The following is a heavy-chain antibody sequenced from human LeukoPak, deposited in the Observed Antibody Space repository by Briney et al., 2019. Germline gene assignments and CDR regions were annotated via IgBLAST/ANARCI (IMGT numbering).Heavy chain of an antibody. V-gene: IGHV3-7*01. D-gene: IGHD2-15*01. CDR1: GFTFSRHW. Sequence: PGGSLRLSCAASGFTFSRHWMSWVRQAPGKGLEWVANIKEDGSEKYCLDSVKGRFTISRDNAKNSLYLQMNSLRAEDTAVYYCARDRVAPFDYWGQGTLVTVSS. CDR3: ARDRVAPFDY. J-gene: IGHJ4*02. CDR2: IKEDGSEK.